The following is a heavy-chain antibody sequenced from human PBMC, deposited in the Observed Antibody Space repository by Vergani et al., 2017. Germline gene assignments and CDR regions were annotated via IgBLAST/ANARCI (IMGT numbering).Heavy chain of an antibody. Sequence: QVQLVQSGAEVKKPGASVKVSCKASGYTFTSYYMHWVRQAPGQGLEWMGIINPSGGSTSYAQKFQGRVTMTRDTSTSTVYMELSSLRSEDTAVYYCARELSDGSYEGGSVYNWFDPWGQGTLVTVSS. CDR2: INPSGGST. D-gene: IGHD1-26*01. V-gene: IGHV1-46*01. CDR1: GYTFTSYY. J-gene: IGHJ5*02. CDR3: ARELSDGSYEGGSVYNWFDP.